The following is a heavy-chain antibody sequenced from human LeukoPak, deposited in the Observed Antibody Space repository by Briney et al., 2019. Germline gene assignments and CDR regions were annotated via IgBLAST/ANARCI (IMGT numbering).Heavy chain of an antibody. D-gene: IGHD6-13*01. Sequence: SGPTLVNPTQTLTLTCTFSGFSLSTSGMCVSWIRQSPGKALERLARIDWDDDKYYSTSLKTRLTISKDTSKNQVVLTMTNMDPVDTATYYCATSSGSYSSSQPALSYYYGMDVWGQGTTVTVSS. CDR3: ATSSGSYSSSQPALSYYYGMDV. CDR2: IDWDDDK. CDR1: GFSLSTSGMC. J-gene: IGHJ6*02. V-gene: IGHV2-70*11.